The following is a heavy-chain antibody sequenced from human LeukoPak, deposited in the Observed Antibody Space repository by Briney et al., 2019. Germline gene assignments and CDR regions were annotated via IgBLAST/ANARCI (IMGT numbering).Heavy chain of an antibody. D-gene: IGHD3-10*01. V-gene: IGHV3-33*08. CDR3: ARDLRVGRYFDY. CDR2: LGQESEHV. CDR1: GFRFSGYG. J-gene: IGHJ4*02. Sequence: PGTSLRPSCVASGFRFSGYGMHWVRQAPGKGLEWVAVLGQESEHVDYVDSVRGRFTVSRDNSKNTLYLQINSLTAEDTAVYYCARDLRVGRYFDYWGQGTLVTVSS.